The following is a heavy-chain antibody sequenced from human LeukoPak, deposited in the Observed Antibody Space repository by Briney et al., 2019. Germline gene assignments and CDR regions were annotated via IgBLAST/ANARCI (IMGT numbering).Heavy chain of an antibody. Sequence: SETLCLTCTVPGGSISSGSYYWSWIRQPAGKGLEWIGRIYTSGSTNYNPSLKSRVTISVDTSKNQFSLKLSSVTAADTAVYYCARVSYGGIVIFDYWGQGTLVTVSS. V-gene: IGHV4-61*02. CDR1: GGSISSGSYY. CDR2: IYTSGST. CDR3: ARVSYGGIVIFDY. J-gene: IGHJ4*02. D-gene: IGHD4-23*01.